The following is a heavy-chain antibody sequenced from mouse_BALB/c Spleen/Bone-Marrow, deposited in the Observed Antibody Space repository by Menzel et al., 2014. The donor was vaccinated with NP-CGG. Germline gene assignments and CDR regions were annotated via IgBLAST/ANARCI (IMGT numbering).Heavy chain of an antibody. CDR2: ISYSGST. D-gene: IGHD1-1*01. V-gene: IGHV3-8*02. CDR3: ASLLRIYYAMDY. J-gene: IGHJ4*01. CDR1: GDSITSGY. Sequence: EVQRVESGPSLVEPSQTLSLTCSVTGDSITSGYWNWIRKFPGNKLEYMGYISYSGSTYYNPSLKSRISITRDTSKNQYYLQLNSVTTEDTATYYCASLLRIYYAMDYWGQGTSVTVSS.